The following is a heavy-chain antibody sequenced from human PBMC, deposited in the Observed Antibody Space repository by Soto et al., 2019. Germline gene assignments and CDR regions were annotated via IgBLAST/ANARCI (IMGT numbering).Heavy chain of an antibody. CDR3: AKVGGPWFGELLAWFDP. CDR2: ISGSGGST. D-gene: IGHD3-10*01. CDR1: GFTFSSYA. J-gene: IGHJ5*02. V-gene: IGHV3-23*01. Sequence: EVQLLESGGGLVQPGGSLRLSCAASGFTFSSYAMSWVRQAPGKGLEWVSAISGSGGSTYYADSVKGRFTISRDNSKNTLYLQMNSLRAEDTAVYYCAKVGGPWFGELLAWFDPWGQGTLVTVSS.